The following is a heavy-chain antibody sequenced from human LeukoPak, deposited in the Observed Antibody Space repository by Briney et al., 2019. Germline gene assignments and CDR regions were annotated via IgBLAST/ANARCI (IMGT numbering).Heavy chain of an antibody. CDR3: ARDLGGGTDY. V-gene: IGHV3-30-3*01. J-gene: IGHJ4*02. Sequence: PGGSLRLSCAASGFTFSSYAVHWVRQASGKGMEWVAVISSDGSNKYYADSVKGRFTISRDNSKNTLYLQMNSLTAEDTAVYYCARDLGGGTDYWGQGTLVTVSS. CDR1: GFTFSSYA. CDR2: ISSDGSNK. D-gene: IGHD3-16*01.